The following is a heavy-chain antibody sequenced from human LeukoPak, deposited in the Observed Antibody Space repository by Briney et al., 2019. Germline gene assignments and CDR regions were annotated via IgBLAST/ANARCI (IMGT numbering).Heavy chain of an antibody. CDR3: ARETRTSFDY. V-gene: IGHV4-59*12. D-gene: IGHD2-2*01. CDR1: GGSISSYY. J-gene: IGHJ4*02. CDR2: IYYSGST. Sequence: SETLSLTCTVSGGSISSYYWSWIRQPPGKGLEWIGYIYYSGSTNYNPSLKSRVTISVDTSKNQFPLKLSSVTAADTAVYYCARETRTSFDYWGQGTLVTVSS.